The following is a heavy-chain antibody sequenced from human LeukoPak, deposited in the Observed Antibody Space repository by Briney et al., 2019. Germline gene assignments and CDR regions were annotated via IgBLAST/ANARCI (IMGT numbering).Heavy chain of an antibody. CDR3: AREEEGDYSDYFDC. CDR2: IQTSGST. V-gene: IGHV4-4*07. Sequence: ASETLSLTCSVSGVSIRSYSWSWIRQPSGKGLEWIGRIQTSGSTNYNPSLRSRVTMSADTSKNQFSLKLSSVTAADTAVYYCAREEEGDYSDYFDCWGQGTLVTVSS. CDR1: GVSIRSYS. J-gene: IGHJ4*02. D-gene: IGHD2-15*01.